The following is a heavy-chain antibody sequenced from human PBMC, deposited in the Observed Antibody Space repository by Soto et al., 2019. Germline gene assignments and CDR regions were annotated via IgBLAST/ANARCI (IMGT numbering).Heavy chain of an antibody. D-gene: IGHD3-3*01. CDR2: ISYDGSNK. V-gene: IGHV3-30*18. CDR1: GFTFSSYG. CDR3: AKIWSRSPDLSYYGMDV. Sequence: GGSLRLSCAASGFTFSSYGMHWVRQAPGKGLEWVAVISYDGSNKYYADSVKGRFTISRDNSKNTLYLQMNSLRAEDTAVYYCAKIWSRSPDLSYYGMDVWGQGTTVTVSS. J-gene: IGHJ6*01.